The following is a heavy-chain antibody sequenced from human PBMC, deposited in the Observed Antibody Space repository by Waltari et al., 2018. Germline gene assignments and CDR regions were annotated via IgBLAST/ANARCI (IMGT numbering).Heavy chain of an antibody. CDR1: GGTFSSYA. CDR2: IIPIFGTA. CDR3: ARDPRYYDFWSGYRYWYFDL. Sequence: QVQLVQSGAEVKKPGSSVKVSCKASGGTFSSYAISWVRQAPGQGLEWMGGIIPIFGTANYAQKFQGRVTITADKSTSTAYMELSSLRSEDTAVYYCARDPRYYDFWSGYRYWYFDLWGRGTLVTVSS. D-gene: IGHD3-3*01. V-gene: IGHV1-69*14. J-gene: IGHJ2*01.